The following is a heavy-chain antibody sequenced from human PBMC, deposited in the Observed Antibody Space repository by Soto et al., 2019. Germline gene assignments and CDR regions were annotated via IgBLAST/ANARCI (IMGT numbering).Heavy chain of an antibody. CDR2: MSHSGST. Sequence: QLQLQESGPALVRPSETLSLNCVVSGGSTSSSIHYWGWIRQPPGKGLEWIGSMSHSGSTHYNPSPKRRVNISADKSKNQLALTPTTGTPADTAVHCCARHMDYNILTGYFDWGQGTLVTVSS. J-gene: IGHJ4*02. D-gene: IGHD3-9*01. CDR3: ARHMDYNILTGYFD. V-gene: IGHV4-39*01. CDR1: GGSTSSSIHY.